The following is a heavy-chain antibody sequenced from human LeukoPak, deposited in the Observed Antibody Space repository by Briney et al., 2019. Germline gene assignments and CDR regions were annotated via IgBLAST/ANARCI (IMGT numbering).Heavy chain of an antibody. V-gene: IGHV3-21*01. CDR1: GFTFSSYS. CDR3: ARDKTTTFFAFDI. CDR2: ISSSSSYI. Sequence: GGSLRLSCAASGFTFSSYSMNWVRQAPGKGLEWVSSISSSSSYIYYADSVKGRFTISRDNAKNSLYLQMNSLRAEDTAVYYCARDKTTTFFAFDIWGQGTMVTVSS. J-gene: IGHJ3*02. D-gene: IGHD2/OR15-2a*01.